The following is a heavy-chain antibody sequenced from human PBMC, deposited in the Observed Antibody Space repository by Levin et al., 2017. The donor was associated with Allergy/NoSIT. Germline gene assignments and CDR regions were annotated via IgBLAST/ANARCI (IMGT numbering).Heavy chain of an antibody. D-gene: IGHD1-26*01. CDR3: ARDKGVPRTLGDLFDY. V-gene: IGHV4-39*07. CDR1: GGSISSSSYY. CDR2: IYYSGST. J-gene: IGHJ4*02. Sequence: SQTLSLTCTVSGGSISSSSYYWGWIRQPPGKGLEWIGSIYYSGSTYYNPSLKSRVTISVDTSKNQFSLKLSSVTAADTAVYYCARDKGVPRTLGDLFDYWGQGTLVTVSS.